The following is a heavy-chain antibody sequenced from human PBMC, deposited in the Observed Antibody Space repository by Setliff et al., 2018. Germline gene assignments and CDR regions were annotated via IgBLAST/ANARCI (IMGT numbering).Heavy chain of an antibody. J-gene: IGHJ2*01. Sequence: SETLSLTCTVSGGSISNYYWSWIRQPPGKGLEWIGYIYYSGTTNSIPSLKSRVTISVDTSKNQLSLKLSSVTAADTAVYYCARHHAQYYSDSSGYFYEDWYFDLWGRGTLVTV. V-gene: IGHV4-59*08. D-gene: IGHD3-22*01. CDR2: IYYSGTT. CDR3: ARHHAQYYSDSSGYFYEDWYFDL. CDR1: GGSISNYY.